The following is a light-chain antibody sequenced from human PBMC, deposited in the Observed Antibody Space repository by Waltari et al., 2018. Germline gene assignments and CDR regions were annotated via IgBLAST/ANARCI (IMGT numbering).Light chain of an antibody. V-gene: IGLV6-57*01. CDR3: QSYDDNIVI. CDR2: EDF. CDR1: SGSIASNY. Sequence: NFMLTQPHSVSESPGQTVTISCSRSSGSIASNYLQSYHQRPGSSPTTVIYEDFQRPSVVPNRFSGSIDSSSKSASLTISGLRTEDEADYYCQSYDDNIVIFGGGTKLTVL. J-gene: IGLJ2*01.